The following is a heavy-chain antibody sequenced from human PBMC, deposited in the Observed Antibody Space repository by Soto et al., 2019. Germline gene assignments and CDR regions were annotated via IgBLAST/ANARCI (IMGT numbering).Heavy chain of an antibody. D-gene: IGHD6-19*01. CDR2: ISYDGSNK. V-gene: IGHV3-30-3*01. CDR1: GFTFSSYA. CDR3: ARDFQWLVRGLYYYYGMDV. Sequence: QPGGSLRLSCAASGFTFSSYAMHWVRQAPGKGLEWVAVISYDGSNKYYADSVKGRFTISRDNSKNTLYLQMNSLRAEDTAVYYCARDFQWLVRGLYYYYGMDVWGQGTTVTVSS. J-gene: IGHJ6*02.